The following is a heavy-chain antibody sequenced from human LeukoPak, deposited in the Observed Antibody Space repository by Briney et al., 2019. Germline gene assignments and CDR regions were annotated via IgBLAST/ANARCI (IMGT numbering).Heavy chain of an antibody. CDR2: MNPNSGNT. V-gene: IGHV1-8*01. Sequence: ASVKVSCKASGYTFTSYDINWVRQATGQGLEWMGWMNPNSGNTGYAQKFQGRVTMNRNTSISTAYMELSSLRSEDTAVYYCARAPINWNYGSYYYYMDVWGKGTTVSVSS. D-gene: IGHD1-7*01. CDR3: ARAPINWNYGSYYYYMDV. J-gene: IGHJ6*03. CDR1: GYTFTSYD.